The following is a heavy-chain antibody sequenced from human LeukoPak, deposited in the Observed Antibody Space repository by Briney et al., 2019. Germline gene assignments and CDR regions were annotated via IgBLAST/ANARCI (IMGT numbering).Heavy chain of an antibody. CDR2: MNPNSGNT. CDR1: GYTFTSYD. J-gene: IGHJ4*02. CDR3: AGGDYYDSSEDY. D-gene: IGHD3-22*01. V-gene: IGHV1-8*01. Sequence: ASVKVSCKASGYTFTSYDINWVRQATGQGLEWMGWMNPNSGNTGYAQKFQGRVTMTRNTSISTAYIELSSLRSEDTAVYYCAGGDYYDSSEDYWGQGTLVTVSS.